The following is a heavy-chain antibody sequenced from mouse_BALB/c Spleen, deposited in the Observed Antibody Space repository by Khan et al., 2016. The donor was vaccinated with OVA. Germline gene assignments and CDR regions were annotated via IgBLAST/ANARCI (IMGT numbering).Heavy chain of an antibody. D-gene: IGHD4-1*01. CDR1: GYTFTNYV. V-gene: IGHV1S136*01. CDR3: AREASSWDFSFPY. J-gene: IGHJ3*01. Sequence: VQLQQSGPELVEPGASVKMSCKASGYTFTNYVIHWVKQKPGQGLEWIGYINPDNAGTRYNEKFKGKATLTSDISSTTAYMEFSNLTSEDSAVYCWAREASSWDFSFPYWGQGTLVTVSA. CDR2: INPDNAGT.